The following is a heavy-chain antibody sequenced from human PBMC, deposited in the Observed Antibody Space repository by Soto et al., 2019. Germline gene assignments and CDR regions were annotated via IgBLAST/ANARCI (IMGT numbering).Heavy chain of an antibody. D-gene: IGHD1-20*01. CDR3: AKGDNGNIRGWFDP. CDR1: GFTFSSYA. J-gene: IGHJ5*02. CDR2: ISGSGGNT. Sequence: EVQLLESGGCLIQPGGSLRLSCAASGFTFSSYAMTWVRQAPGKGLEWVSVISGSGGNTYYADSVKGRFTISRDNSKSTLYLQMNTLRAEDTAVYYCAKGDNGNIRGWFDPWGQGTLVTVSS. V-gene: IGHV3-23*01.